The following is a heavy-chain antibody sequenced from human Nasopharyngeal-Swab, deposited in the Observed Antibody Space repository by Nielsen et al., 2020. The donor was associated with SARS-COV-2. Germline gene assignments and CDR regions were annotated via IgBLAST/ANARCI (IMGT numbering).Heavy chain of an antibody. D-gene: IGHD6-13*01. J-gene: IGHJ3*02. CDR2: ISYDGSNK. CDR3: AKVHRIAAGAFDI. Sequence: GGSLRLSCAASGFTFSSYGMHWVRQAPGKGLEWVAVISYDGSNKYYADSVKGRFTISRDNSKNTLYLQMNSLRAEDTAVYYCAKVHRIAAGAFDIWGQGTMVTVSS. V-gene: IGHV3-30*18. CDR1: GFTFSSYG.